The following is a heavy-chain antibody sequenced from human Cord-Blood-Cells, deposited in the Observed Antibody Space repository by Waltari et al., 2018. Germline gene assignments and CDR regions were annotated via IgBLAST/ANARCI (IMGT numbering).Heavy chain of an antibody. CDR1: GFTCSRYS. J-gene: IGHJ3*02. V-gene: IGHV3-48*02. CDR3: ARDQSIAARQDAFDI. Sequence: EVQLVESGGGLVQPGGSLRLSGAASGFTCSRYSMNWVRQAPGKGLEWVSYISSSSSTIYYADSVKGRFTISRDNAKNSLYLQMNSLRDEDTAVYYCARDQSIAARQDAFDIWGQGTMVTVSS. CDR2: ISSSSSTI. D-gene: IGHD6-6*01.